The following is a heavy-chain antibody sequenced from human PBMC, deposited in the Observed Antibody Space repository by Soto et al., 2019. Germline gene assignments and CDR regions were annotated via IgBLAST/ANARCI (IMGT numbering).Heavy chain of an antibody. CDR3: AIRASYYDSSGYFGY. V-gene: IGHV3-74*01. CDR2: INSDGSST. D-gene: IGHD3-22*01. Sequence: EVPLVESGGGLVQPGGSLRLSCAASGFTFSSYWMHWVRQAPGKGLVWVSRINSDGSSTSYADYVKGRFTISRDNAKNTLYLQMNSLRAEDTAVYYCAIRASYYDSSGYFGYWGQGTLVTVSS. J-gene: IGHJ4*02. CDR1: GFTFSSYW.